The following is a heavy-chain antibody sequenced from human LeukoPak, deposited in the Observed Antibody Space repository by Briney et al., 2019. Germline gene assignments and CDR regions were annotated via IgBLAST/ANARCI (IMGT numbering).Heavy chain of an antibody. Sequence: ASVKVSCKASGYTFTSYGISWVRQAPGQGLEWMGWISAYSGNTNYAQKLQGRVTMTTDTSTSTAYMELRSLRSDDTAVYYCARVIAVAGLGYFDLWGRGTLVTVSS. CDR1: GYTFTSYG. D-gene: IGHD6-19*01. CDR2: ISAYSGNT. CDR3: ARVIAVAGLGYFDL. V-gene: IGHV1-18*01. J-gene: IGHJ2*01.